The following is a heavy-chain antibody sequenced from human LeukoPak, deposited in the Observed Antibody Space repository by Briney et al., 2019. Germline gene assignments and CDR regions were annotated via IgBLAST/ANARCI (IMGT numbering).Heavy chain of an antibody. D-gene: IGHD6-19*01. CDR1: GYTFTGYY. V-gene: IGHV1-2*06. Sequence: ASVKVSCKASGYTFTGYYMHWVRQAPGQGLEWMGRINPNSGGTNYAQKFQGRVTITTDESTSTAYMELSSLRSEDTAVYYCAGGAKQWLVDLYYYYYMDVWGKGTTVTVSS. CDR2: INPNSGGT. CDR3: AGGAKQWLVDLYYYYYMDV. J-gene: IGHJ6*03.